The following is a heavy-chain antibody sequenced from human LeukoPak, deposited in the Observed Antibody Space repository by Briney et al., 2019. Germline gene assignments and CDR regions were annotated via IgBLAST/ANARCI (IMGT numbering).Heavy chain of an antibody. Sequence: GESLKISCKGSGYSFTSYWIGWVRQMPGKGLEWMGVIYPGDSDTRYSPSFQGQVTISADKSISTAYLQWSSLKASDTAMCYCARLGSNYDSSGHFDYWGQGTLVTVSS. V-gene: IGHV5-51*01. CDR2: IYPGDSDT. CDR3: ARLGSNYDSSGHFDY. CDR1: GYSFTSYW. D-gene: IGHD3-22*01. J-gene: IGHJ4*02.